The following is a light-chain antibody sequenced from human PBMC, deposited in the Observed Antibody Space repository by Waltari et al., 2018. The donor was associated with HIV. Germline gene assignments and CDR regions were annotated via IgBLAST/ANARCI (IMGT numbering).Light chain of an antibody. CDR3: ATWDDNLSGWV. Sequence: QSVLTQPPSASATPGQRVTISCSGTNSNLGNHYVYWYQQLPGTAPKVLIYRNNYRPSGVPDRFSGSKSGTSASLAISGLRSEDEADYYCATWDDNLSGWVFGGGTKLTVL. J-gene: IGLJ3*02. V-gene: IGLV1-47*01. CDR2: RNN. CDR1: NSNLGNHY.